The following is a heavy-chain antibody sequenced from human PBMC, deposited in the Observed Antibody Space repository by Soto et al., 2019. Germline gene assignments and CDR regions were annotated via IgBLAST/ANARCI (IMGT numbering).Heavy chain of an antibody. CDR2: IGTAGDP. J-gene: IGHJ6*02. V-gene: IGHV3-13*05. CDR3: ARVNSSSSAGMDV. CDR1: GFTFSSYE. Sequence: EVQLVESGGGLVQSGGSLRLSCAASGFTFSSYEMHWVRQAIGKGLEWVSGIGTAGDPYYPGSVKGRFTISRENAKNSLYLQMNSLRAGDTAVYYCARVNSSSSAGMDVWGQGTTVTVSS. D-gene: IGHD6-6*01.